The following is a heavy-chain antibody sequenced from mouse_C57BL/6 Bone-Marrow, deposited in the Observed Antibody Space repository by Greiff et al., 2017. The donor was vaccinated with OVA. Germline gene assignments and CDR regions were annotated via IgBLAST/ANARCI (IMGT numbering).Heavy chain of an antibody. CDR3: ARGLLLRDY. J-gene: IGHJ4*01. V-gene: IGHV1-81*01. CDR2: IYPRSGNT. CDR1: GYTFTSYG. D-gene: IGHD1-1*01. Sequence: VQLVESGAELARPGASVKLSCKASGYTFTSYGISWVKQRTGQGLEWIGEIYPRSGNTYYNEKFKGKATLTADKSSSTAYMGLRSLTSEDSAVYFCARGLLLRDYWGQGTSVTVSS.